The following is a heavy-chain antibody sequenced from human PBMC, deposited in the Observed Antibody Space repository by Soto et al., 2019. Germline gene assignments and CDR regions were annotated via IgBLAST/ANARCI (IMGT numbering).Heavy chain of an antibody. CDR2: IYYSGST. V-gene: IGHV4-59*01. CDR1: GGSISSYY. CDR3: ARGLNDFWSGYPDWFDP. J-gene: IGHJ5*02. D-gene: IGHD3-3*01. Sequence: SETLSLTCTVSGGSISSYYWSWIRQPPGKGLEWIGYIYYSGSTNYNPSLKSRVTISVDTSKNQFSLKLSSVTAADTAVYYCARGLNDFWSGYPDWFDPWGQGTLVTVSS.